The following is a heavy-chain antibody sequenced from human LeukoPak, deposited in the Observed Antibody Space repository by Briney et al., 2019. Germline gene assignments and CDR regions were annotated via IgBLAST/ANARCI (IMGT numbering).Heavy chain of an antibody. CDR1: GFTFSSYG. J-gene: IGHJ3*02. Sequence: PGGSLRLSCAASGFTFSSYGMHWVRQAPGKGLEWVAVIWYDGSNKYYADSVKGRFTISRDNSKNTLYLQMNSLRAEYTAVYYCAREPDYYDSSGYGSPAGYFDIWGQGTMVTVSS. CDR3: AREPDYYDSSGYGSPAGYFDI. CDR2: IWYDGSNK. V-gene: IGHV3-33*01. D-gene: IGHD3-22*01.